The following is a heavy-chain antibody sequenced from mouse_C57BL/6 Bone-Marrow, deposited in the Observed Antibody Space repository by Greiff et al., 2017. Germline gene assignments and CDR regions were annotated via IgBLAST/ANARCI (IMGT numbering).Heavy chain of an antibody. CDR3: ARAYGYYGYFDV. D-gene: IGHD2-2*01. J-gene: IGHJ1*03. CDR1: GFTFSSYA. Sequence: EVKVVESGGGLVKPGGSLKLSCAASGFTFSSYAMSWVRQTPEKRLEWVATISDGGSYTYSPDNVKGRFTISRDNAKNNLYLQMSHLKSEDTAMXYCARAYGYYGYFDVWGTGTTVTVSS. V-gene: IGHV5-4*03. CDR2: ISDGGSYT.